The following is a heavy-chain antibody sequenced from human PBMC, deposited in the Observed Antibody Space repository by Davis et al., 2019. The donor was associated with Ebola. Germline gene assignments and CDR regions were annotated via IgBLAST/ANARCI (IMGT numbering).Heavy chain of an antibody. CDR1: GGTFSSYT. CDR3: ARGAQWLGMPFDY. J-gene: IGHJ4*02. D-gene: IGHD6-19*01. V-gene: IGHV1-69*02. Sequence: SVKVSCKASGGTFSSYTISWVRQAPGQGLEWMGRIIPILGIANYAQKFQGRVTMATDTSTSTAYMELRDLRSDDTALYYCARGAQWLGMPFDYWGQGTLVTVSS. CDR2: IIPILGIA.